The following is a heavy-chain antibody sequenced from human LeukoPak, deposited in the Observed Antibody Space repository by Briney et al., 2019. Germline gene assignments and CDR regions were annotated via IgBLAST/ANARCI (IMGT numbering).Heavy chain of an antibody. Sequence: GGSLRLSCAASGFTVNSNYMSWVRQAPGKGLEWVSVIYSGGSTYYADSVKGRFTISRDSSKNTLYLQMNSLRAEDTAVYYCARDRSSYEYYFDYWGQGTLVTVSS. CDR2: IYSGGST. D-gene: IGHD5-12*01. CDR1: GFTVNSNY. J-gene: IGHJ4*02. V-gene: IGHV3-53*01. CDR3: ARDRSSYEYYFDY.